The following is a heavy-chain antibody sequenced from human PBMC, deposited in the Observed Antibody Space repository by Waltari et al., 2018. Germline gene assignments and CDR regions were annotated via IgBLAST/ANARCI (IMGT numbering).Heavy chain of an antibody. CDR2: ISSFGTT. V-gene: IGHV3-48*04. D-gene: IGHD3-10*01. Sequence: EVQLVESGGGLVQPGGSLRLSCAASGLTFSRYNMNWVRQAPGKGLEWLSYISSFGTTDYADSVKGRFTISRDNADNSLSLQMNSLRAEDTAVYYCARAKTGDYYYYYMDVWGKGTTVTISS. CDR1: GLTFSRYN. CDR3: ARAKTGDYYYYYMDV. J-gene: IGHJ6*03.